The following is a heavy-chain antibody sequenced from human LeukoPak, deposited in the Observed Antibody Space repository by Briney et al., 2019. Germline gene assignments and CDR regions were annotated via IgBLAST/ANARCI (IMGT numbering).Heavy chain of an antibody. Sequence: GRSLRLSCAASGFTFSSYGMHWVRQAPGKGLECVAVIWYDGSNKYYADSVKGRFTISRDNSKNTLYLQMNSLRAEDTAVYYCASDYYDSSGLLDDAFDIWGQGTMVTVSS. CDR2: IWYDGSNK. V-gene: IGHV3-33*01. J-gene: IGHJ3*02. D-gene: IGHD3-22*01. CDR3: ASDYYDSSGLLDDAFDI. CDR1: GFTFSSYG.